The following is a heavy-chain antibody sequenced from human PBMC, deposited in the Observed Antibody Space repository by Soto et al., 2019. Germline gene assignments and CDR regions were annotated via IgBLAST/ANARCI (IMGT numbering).Heavy chain of an antibody. CDR3: ARLYYDYIWGSYRYYMYYFDY. V-gene: IGHV3-7*01. CDR1: GFTFSSYW. Sequence: PGGSLRLSCAASGFTFSSYWMSWVRQAPGKGLEWVANIKQDGSEKYYVDSVKGRFTISRDNAKNSLYLQMNSLRAEDTAVYYCARLYYDYIWGSYRYYMYYFDYWGQGT. CDR2: IKQDGSEK. J-gene: IGHJ4*02. D-gene: IGHD3-16*02.